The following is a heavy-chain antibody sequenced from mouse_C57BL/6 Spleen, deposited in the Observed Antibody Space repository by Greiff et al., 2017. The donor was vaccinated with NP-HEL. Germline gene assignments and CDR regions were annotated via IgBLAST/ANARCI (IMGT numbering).Heavy chain of an antibody. V-gene: IGHV5-4*01. CDR2: ISDGGSYT. D-gene: IGHD2-4*01. Sequence: EVQVVESGGGLVKPGGSLKLSCAASGFTFSSYAMSWVRQTPEKRLEWVATISDGGSYTYYPDNVKGRFTISRDNAKNNLYLQMSHLKSEDTAMYYCAGDYDGDWYFDVWGTGTTVTVSS. CDR1: GFTFSSYA. J-gene: IGHJ1*03. CDR3: AGDYDGDWYFDV.